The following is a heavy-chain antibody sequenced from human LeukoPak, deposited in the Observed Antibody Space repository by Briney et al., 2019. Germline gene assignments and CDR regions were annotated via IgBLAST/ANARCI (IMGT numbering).Heavy chain of an antibody. CDR2: ISWNSGSI. J-gene: IGHJ4*02. CDR1: GFTFDDYA. CDR3: AKDRGGFSGSYLFDY. V-gene: IGHV3-9*01. D-gene: IGHD1-26*01. Sequence: GGSLRLSCAASGFTFDDYAMHWVRQAPGKGLEWVSGISWNSGSIGYADSVKGRFTISRDNAKNSLYLHMNSLRAEDTALYYCAKDRGGFSGSYLFDYWGQGTLVTVSS.